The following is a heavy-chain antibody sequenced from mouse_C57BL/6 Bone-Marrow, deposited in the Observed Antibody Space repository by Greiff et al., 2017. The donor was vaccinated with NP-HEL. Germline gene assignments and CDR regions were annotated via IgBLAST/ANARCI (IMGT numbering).Heavy chain of an antibody. CDR2: INPGSGGT. V-gene: IGHV1-54*01. CDR3: AIRDTVVGNWYFDV. Sequence: VQLVESGAELVRPGTSVKVSCKASGYAFTNYVIEWVKQRPGQGLEWIGVINPGSGGTNYNETFKGKSTLTADKSSSTPYLQLSSLTSEDTAVYFCAIRDTVVGNWYFDVWGTGTTVTVAS. CDR1: GYAFTNYV. D-gene: IGHD1-1*01. J-gene: IGHJ1*03.